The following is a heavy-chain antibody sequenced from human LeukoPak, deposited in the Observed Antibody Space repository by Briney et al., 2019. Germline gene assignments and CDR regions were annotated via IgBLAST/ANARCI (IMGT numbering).Heavy chain of an antibody. CDR3: ARGATAGRFSLRPTGAYYMDV. CDR2: INPNSGGT. Sequence: ASVKVSCRASGYTFTSYGISWVRQAPGQGLEWMGWINPNSGGTNCAQKFQGRVTMTRDTSNNTAYMELSSLRFDDTAVYYCARGATAGRFSLRPTGAYYMDVWGKGTTVTVSS. V-gene: IGHV1-2*02. CDR1: GYTFTSYG. D-gene: IGHD6-13*01. J-gene: IGHJ6*03.